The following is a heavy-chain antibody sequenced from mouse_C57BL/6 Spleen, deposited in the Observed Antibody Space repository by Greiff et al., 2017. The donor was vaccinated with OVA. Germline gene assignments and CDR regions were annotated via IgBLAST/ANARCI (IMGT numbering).Heavy chain of an antibody. D-gene: IGHD2-4*01. Sequence: EVKLQQSGPELVKPGASVKISCKASGYSFTDYNMNWVKQSNGKSLEWIGVINPNYGTTSYNQKFKGKATLTVDQSSSTAYMQLNSLTSEDSAVYYCAGDYDYDGGAPYYYAMDYWGQGTSVTVSS. J-gene: IGHJ4*01. CDR3: AGDYDYDGGAPYYYAMDY. CDR2: INPNYGTT. V-gene: IGHV1-39*01. CDR1: GYSFTDYN.